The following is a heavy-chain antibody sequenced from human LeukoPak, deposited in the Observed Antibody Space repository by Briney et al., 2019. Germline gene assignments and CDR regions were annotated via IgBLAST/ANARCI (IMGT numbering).Heavy chain of an antibody. D-gene: IGHD4-17*01. V-gene: IGHV3-7*01. J-gene: IGHJ4*02. CDR2: INQDGSAE. Sequence: GGSLRLSCAASGFTFSTYSMSWVRQPPGKGLDWVASINQDGSAEYYVDSVRGRFTISRDNAKNSLYLQVNSLRVDDTAVYYCVRLFGGVTTFDYWGQGTLVTVSS. CDR3: VRLFGGVTTFDY. CDR1: GFTFSTYS.